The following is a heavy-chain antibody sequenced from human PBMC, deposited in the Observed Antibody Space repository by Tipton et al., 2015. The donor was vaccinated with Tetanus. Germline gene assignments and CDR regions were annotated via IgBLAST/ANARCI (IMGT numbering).Heavy chain of an antibody. CDR2: IVVGSGNT. J-gene: IGHJ4*02. CDR1: GFTFTSSA. CDR3: AATVVPGIAPGSGSHLIDDFDY. Sequence: QLVQSGPEVKKPGTSVKVSCKASGFTFTSSAVQWVRQARGQRLEWIGWIVVGSGNTNYAQKFQERVTITRDMSTSTAYMELSSLRSEDTAVYYCAATVVPGIAPGSGSHLIDDFDYWGQGTLVTVSS. V-gene: IGHV1-58*01. D-gene: IGHD3-10*01.